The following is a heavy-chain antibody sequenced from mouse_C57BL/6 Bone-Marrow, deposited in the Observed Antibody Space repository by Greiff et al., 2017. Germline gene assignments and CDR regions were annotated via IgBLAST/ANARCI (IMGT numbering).Heavy chain of an antibody. CDR2: IYPRDGRT. CDR1: GYTFTSYD. D-gene: IGHD1-1*01. V-gene: IGHV1-85*01. J-gene: IGHJ1*03. Sequence: VQLQQSGPELVKPGASVKLSCKASGYTFTSYDFNWVKQRPGQGLVWIGWIYPRDGRTKYNEKFKGQATLTVDTSSSTAYMELHNLKSEDSAVYFCARLEFDGSSGDWYFDVWGTGTTVTVSS. CDR3: ARLEFDGSSGDWYFDV.